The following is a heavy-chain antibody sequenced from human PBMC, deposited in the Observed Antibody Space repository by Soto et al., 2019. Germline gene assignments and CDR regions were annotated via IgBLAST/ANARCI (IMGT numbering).Heavy chain of an antibody. V-gene: IGHV1-2*02. CDR3: GTGGSGKIADVY. CDR1: GYTFTGQY. CDR2: IGPETGAT. J-gene: IGHJ4*02. D-gene: IGHD6-19*01. Sequence: ASVKVSCKASGYTFTGQYMHWARQAPQQGSEWMGAIGPETGATWYAQKFRGRVTMTRDMSITTVYMELNNLSPDATAVYYCGTGGSGKIADVYCGQGTPV.